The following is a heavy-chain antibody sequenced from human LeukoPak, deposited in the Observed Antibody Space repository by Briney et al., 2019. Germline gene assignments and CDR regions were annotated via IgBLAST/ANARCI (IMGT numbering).Heavy chain of an antibody. D-gene: IGHD2-2*01. J-gene: IGHJ4*02. CDR2: IKHDGSDK. V-gene: IGHV3-7*01. CDR3: ARILPLRVPAAMGD. Sequence: GGSLRLSCAASGFTFSSYRMTWVRQAPGKGLEWVANIKHDGSDKYFVDSVKGRFTISRDNAKNSLHLQMNSLRAEDTAVYYCARILPLRVPAAMGDWGQGTLVTVSS. CDR1: GFTFSSYR.